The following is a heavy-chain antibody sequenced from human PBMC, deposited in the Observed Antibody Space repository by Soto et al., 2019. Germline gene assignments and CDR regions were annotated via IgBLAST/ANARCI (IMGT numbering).Heavy chain of an antibody. CDR3: ARDQRWHDLVRWFYP. V-gene: IGHV1-46*03. CDR1: GYSFTSHY. J-gene: IGHJ5*02. CDR2: IYPGGVNI. D-gene: IGHD3-10*01. Sequence: DSVKVSCKAIGYSFTSHYMHWVRQAPGQGLEWMGTIYPGGVNIGYAQKFKGRVTMTKDTSTSTVYMELNSLTSEDTAVYYCARDQRWHDLVRWFYPWG.